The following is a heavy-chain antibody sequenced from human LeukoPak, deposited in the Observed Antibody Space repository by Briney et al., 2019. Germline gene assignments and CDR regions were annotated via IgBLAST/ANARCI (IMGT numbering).Heavy chain of an antibody. CDR1: GFTFSNYG. V-gene: IGHV3-30*02. Sequence: PGGSLRLSCTASGFTFSNYGMHWVRQSPDKGLEWVAFIQHDGIDKYYTDSVKGRFTISRDNAKNSLYLQMNSLRAEDTAVYYCARDPAGYYYDSRAAFDIWGQGTMVTVSS. CDR3: ARDPAGYYYDSRAAFDI. CDR2: IQHDGIDK. D-gene: IGHD3-22*01. J-gene: IGHJ3*02.